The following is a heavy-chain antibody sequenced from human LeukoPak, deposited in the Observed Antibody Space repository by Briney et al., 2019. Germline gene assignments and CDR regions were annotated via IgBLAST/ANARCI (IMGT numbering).Heavy chain of an antibody. J-gene: IGHJ4*02. V-gene: IGHV4-31*03. Sequence: PSETLSLTCTVSGGSISSGGYYWSWIRQHPGKGLEWIGYIYYSGSTYYNPSLKSRVTISVDTSKNQFSLKLSSVTAADTAVYYCARVSAVVPAAIHYWGQGTLVTVSS. CDR1: GGSISSGGYY. CDR2: IYYSGST. D-gene: IGHD2-2*01. CDR3: ARVSAVVPAAIHY.